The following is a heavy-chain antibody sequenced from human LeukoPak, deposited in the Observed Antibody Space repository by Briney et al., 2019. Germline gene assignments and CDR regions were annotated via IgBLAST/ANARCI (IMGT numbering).Heavy chain of an antibody. CDR3: GKTDIYFNPIDY. Sequence: PSGTLSLTCAVSGVSISSSEWWIWVRQPPRQGLEWIGEIHRAGCTRYNPSLKRRVTISMDYSKNQFSLKLTSVTAADTAISYCGKTDIYFNPIDYWGPGSLVTVSS. CDR1: GVSISSSEW. CDR2: IHRAGCT. V-gene: IGHV4-4*02. D-gene: IGHD3-10*01. J-gene: IGHJ4*02.